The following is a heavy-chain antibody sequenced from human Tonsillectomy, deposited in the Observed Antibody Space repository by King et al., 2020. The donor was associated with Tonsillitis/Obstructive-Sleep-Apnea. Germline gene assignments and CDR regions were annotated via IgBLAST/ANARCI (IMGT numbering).Heavy chain of an antibody. CDR1: GGSISSYY. V-gene: IGHV4-59*01. CDR2: IYYSGGP. CDR3: AREGAVMNAFDI. D-gene: IGHD2-8*01. J-gene: IGHJ3*02. Sequence: VQLQESGPGLVKPSETLSLTCTVSGGSISSYYWSWLRQPPGKGLECIGYIYYSGGPNYNPSLKSRVTISVDTSKNQFSLKLSSVTAADTAVYYCAREGAVMNAFDIWGQGTMVTVSP.